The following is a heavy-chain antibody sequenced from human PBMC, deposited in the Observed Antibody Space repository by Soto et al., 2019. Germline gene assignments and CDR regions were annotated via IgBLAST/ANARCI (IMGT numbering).Heavy chain of an antibody. CDR2: ITSTADTYAT. V-gene: IGHV3-73*01. J-gene: IGHJ3*02. CDR1: GFSFSDSV. Sequence: EVQLVESGGGLVQPGGSLKLSCAASGFSFSDSVMHWVRHVSGKGLEWVGRITSTADTYATAYTASVKGRFTVSRDDSKNTAYLQMNSLKTEDTAVYYCTGSLSFAFDIWGQGTMVHVSS. CDR3: TGSLSFAFDI.